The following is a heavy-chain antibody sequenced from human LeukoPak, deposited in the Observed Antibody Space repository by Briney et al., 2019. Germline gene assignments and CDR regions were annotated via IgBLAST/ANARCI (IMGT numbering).Heavy chain of an antibody. CDR1: EFTFSKHA. V-gene: IGHV3-30*04. D-gene: IGHD3-10*01. CDR3: ARAAVPGDYYGSGSYFSPTPRYYYYLDV. J-gene: IGHJ6*03. Sequence: GGSLRLSCAASEFTFSKHAMHWVRQAPGKGLEWVAVIPHDGSTKYYADSVKGRFIISRANYKDTVYLKINSLRAEDTAVYYCARAAVPGDYYGSGSYFSPTPRYYYYLDVWRKGTTVTVPS. CDR2: IPHDGSTK.